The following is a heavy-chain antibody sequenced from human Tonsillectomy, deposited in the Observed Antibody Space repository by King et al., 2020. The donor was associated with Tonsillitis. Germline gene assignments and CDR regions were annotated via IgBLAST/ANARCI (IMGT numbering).Heavy chain of an antibody. D-gene: IGHD5-18*01. V-gene: IGHV3-15*07. CDR2: IKSKTNGGTT. CDR3: AGDTAMAVGAFDI. Sequence: VQLVESGGGLVKPGGSLRLSCAASGFTFSNAWMNWVRQAPGKGLEWVGRIKSKTNGGTTDHAAPVKGRFTISRDDSKNTLYLQMNSLKTEDTAVYHCAGDTAMAVGAFDIWGQGTMVTVSS. CDR1: GFTFSNAW. J-gene: IGHJ3*02.